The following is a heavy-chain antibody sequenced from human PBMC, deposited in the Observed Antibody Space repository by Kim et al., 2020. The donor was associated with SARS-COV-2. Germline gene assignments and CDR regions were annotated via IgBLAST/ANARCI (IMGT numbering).Heavy chain of an antibody. V-gene: IGHV1-69*13. CDR1: GGTFSSYA. J-gene: IGHJ3*02. CDR2: IIPIFGTA. CDR3: AREKRPGTSIVVVNYNAFDI. D-gene: IGHD3-22*01. Sequence: SVKVSCKASGGTFSSYAISWVRRAPGQGLEWMGGIIPIFGTANYAQKFQGRVTITADESTSTAYMELSSLRSEDTAVYYCAREKRPGTSIVVVNYNAFDIGGQATMVTVSS.